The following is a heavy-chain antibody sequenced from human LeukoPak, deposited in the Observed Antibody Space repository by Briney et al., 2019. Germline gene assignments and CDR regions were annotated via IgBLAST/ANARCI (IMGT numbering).Heavy chain of an antibody. Sequence: PSETLSLTCAVYGGSFSGYYWSWIRQPPGKGLEWIGETNHSGSTNYNPSLKSRVTISVDTSKNQFSLKLSSVTAADTAVYYCARTRDSSGYWLRYFDYWGQGTLVTVSS. J-gene: IGHJ4*02. V-gene: IGHV4-34*01. CDR2: TNHSGST. CDR3: ARTRDSSGYWLRYFDY. D-gene: IGHD3-22*01. CDR1: GGSFSGYY.